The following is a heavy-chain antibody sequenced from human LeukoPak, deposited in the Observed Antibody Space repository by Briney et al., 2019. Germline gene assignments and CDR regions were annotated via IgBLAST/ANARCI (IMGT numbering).Heavy chain of an antibody. J-gene: IGHJ4*02. V-gene: IGHV4-4*07. D-gene: IGHD6-13*01. CDR2: IYSSGNT. CDR3: AREGPYSGRWYYFDY. CDR1: GGSMRSYF. Sequence: PSETLSLTCTVSGGSMRSYFWSLIRQPAGKGLEWIGRIYSSGNTNYNPSLKSRVNMSVDTSKNQFSLKLTSVTAADTAFYYCAREGPYSGRWYYFDYWGQGILVTVSS.